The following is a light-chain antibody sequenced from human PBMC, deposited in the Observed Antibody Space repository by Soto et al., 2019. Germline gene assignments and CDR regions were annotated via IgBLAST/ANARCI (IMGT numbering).Light chain of an antibody. CDR3: QQRSVWPLT. V-gene: IGKV3-11*01. CDR1: QSVSSY. J-gene: IGKJ4*01. Sequence: EIVLTQFPATLSLSPGDGATLSCRASQSVSSYLACYQQRRGQAPRLLIYDSSNRATGIPARFSGSGSGTDFSLIISSLEPEDFAVYYCQQRSVWPLTFGGGTRVEIK. CDR2: DSS.